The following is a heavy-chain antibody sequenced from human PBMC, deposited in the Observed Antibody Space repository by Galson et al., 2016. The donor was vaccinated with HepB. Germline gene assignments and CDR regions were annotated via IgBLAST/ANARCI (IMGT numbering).Heavy chain of an antibody. CDR1: GDSISSSTW. J-gene: IGHJ5*02. CDR2: IYHSGST. D-gene: IGHD2-2*01. Sequence: SETLSLTCAVSGDSISSSTWWTWVRQPPGKRPEWIGEIYHSGSTFYSPSLGSRVTISVDKSSNQFSLNLTSVTAADTAVYYCVRVKGGCSSHSCVFDPWGQGTLVTVSS. V-gene: IGHV4-4*02. CDR3: VRVKGGCSSHSCVFDP.